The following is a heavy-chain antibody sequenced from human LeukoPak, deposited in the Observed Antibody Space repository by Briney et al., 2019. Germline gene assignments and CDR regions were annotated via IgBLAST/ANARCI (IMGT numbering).Heavy chain of an antibody. CDR1: GFTFSSYW. D-gene: IGHD5-18*01. V-gene: IGHV3-7*01. CDR3: ARDFRRGSCGSHALDY. Sequence: PGGSLRLSCAASGFTFSSYWMSWVRQAPGKGLEWVANIKQDGSEKYYVDSVKGRFTISRDNAKNSLYLQMNSLRAEDTAVYYCARDFRRGSCGSHALDYWGQGTLVTVSS. CDR2: IKQDGSEK. J-gene: IGHJ4*02.